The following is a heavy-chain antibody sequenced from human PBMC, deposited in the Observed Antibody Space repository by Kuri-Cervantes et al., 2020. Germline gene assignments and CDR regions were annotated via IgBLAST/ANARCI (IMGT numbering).Heavy chain of an antibody. Sequence: GESLKISCAASGFTFSTYGMNWVRQAPGKRPEWISSISSTSSHTDSADPVKGRFTISRDNAKNSLYLQMNSLRAEDTAVYYCARDLRSDYYDRKGAFDIWGQGTMVTVSS. J-gene: IGHJ3*02. D-gene: IGHD3-22*01. V-gene: IGHV3-21*03. CDR1: GFTFSTYG. CDR2: ISSTSSHT. CDR3: ARDLRSDYYDRKGAFDI.